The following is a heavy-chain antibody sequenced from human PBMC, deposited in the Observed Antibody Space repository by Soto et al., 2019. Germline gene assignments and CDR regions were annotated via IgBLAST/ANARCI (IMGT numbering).Heavy chain of an antibody. Sequence: QVQLVESGGGVVQPGTSLRLSCVASGFAFSSFGMHWVRQAPGKGLEWVAIIWYDGSDKYYGDCVKGRFTISRDNSKNTLFLQMNSLRAXXXAVYHCAFGNLSYYXDYWGQGTXVTVSS. CDR1: GFAFSSFG. CDR2: IWYDGSDK. D-gene: IGHD3-16*01. V-gene: IGHV3-33*01. CDR3: AFGNLSYYXDY. J-gene: IGHJ4*02.